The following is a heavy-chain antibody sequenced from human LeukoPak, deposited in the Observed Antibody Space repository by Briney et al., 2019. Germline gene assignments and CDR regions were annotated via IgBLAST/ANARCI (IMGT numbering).Heavy chain of an antibody. Sequence: GGSLRLSCAACGVTFSTYGMQWVRQAPGKGLEWVAVIVGDGSKAHYADSVRGRFTVSRDNSKNTLYLQMNSLRAEDTAVYYCARDSITGDNSLDYWGRGTLVTVSS. CDR3: ARDSITGDNSLDY. D-gene: IGHD7-27*01. CDR2: IVGDGSKA. V-gene: IGHV3-33*05. CDR1: GVTFSTYG. J-gene: IGHJ4*02.